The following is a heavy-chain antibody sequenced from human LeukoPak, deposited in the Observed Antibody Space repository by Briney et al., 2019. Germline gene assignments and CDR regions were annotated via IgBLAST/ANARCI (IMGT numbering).Heavy chain of an antibody. CDR3: AKDRLGAMMYFDF. CDR2: ISGSGGST. D-gene: IGHD1-26*01. Sequence: GGSLRLSCAASGFTFSSYAMSWVRQAPGKGLEWVSSISGSGGSTYYADSVKGRVTISRDNSKNTLYLQVNSLRVEDTAVYYCAKDRLGAMMYFDFWGQGTLVTVSS. CDR1: GFTFSSYA. V-gene: IGHV3-23*01. J-gene: IGHJ4*02.